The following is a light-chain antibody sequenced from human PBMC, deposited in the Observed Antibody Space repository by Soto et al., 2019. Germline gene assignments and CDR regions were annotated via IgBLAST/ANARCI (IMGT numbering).Light chain of an antibody. J-gene: IGLJ2*01. Sequence: QSALTQPASVSGSPGQSITISCTGSSSDVGGYHYVSWYQQYPGEAPKLAISEVSNRPSGVSNRFSGSKSGNTASLTISGLQAEDEADYYCCSYTSSTTPLFGGGTKVTVL. CDR3: CSYTSSTTPL. CDR2: EVS. V-gene: IGLV2-14*01. CDR1: SSDVGGYHY.